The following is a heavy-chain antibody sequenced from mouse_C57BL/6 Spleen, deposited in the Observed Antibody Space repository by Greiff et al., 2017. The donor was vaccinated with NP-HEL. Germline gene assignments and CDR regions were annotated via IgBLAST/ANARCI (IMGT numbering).Heavy chain of an antibody. CDR1: GYTFTDYE. Sequence: VQLQQSGAELVRPGASVTLSCKASGYTFTDYEMHWVKQTPVHGLEWIGAIDPETGGTAYNQKFKGEARLTADKSSSTAYMELRSLTSEDSAVYYCTRGLLRGEHFDYWGQGTTLTVSS. D-gene: IGHD2-3*01. CDR3: TRGLLRGEHFDY. V-gene: IGHV1-15*01. J-gene: IGHJ2*01. CDR2: IDPETGGT.